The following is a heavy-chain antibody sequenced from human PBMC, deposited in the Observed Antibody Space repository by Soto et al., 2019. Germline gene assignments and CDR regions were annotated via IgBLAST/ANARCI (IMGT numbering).Heavy chain of an antibody. Sequence: SETLSLTCTVSGASISSYFWTWIRQPAGKGLDWIGRISTSGTTNYNPSLKSRVTMSVDTSKNHFSLNLSSVTAADTAVYYCAREAGPDRWFDPWGQGT. CDR1: GASISSYF. CDR3: AREAGPDRWFDP. V-gene: IGHV4-4*07. CDR2: ISTSGTT. J-gene: IGHJ5*02. D-gene: IGHD6-19*01.